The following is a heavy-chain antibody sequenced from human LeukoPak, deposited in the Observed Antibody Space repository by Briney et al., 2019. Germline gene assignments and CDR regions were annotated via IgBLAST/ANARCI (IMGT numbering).Heavy chain of an antibody. V-gene: IGHV3-33*08. D-gene: IGHD6-13*01. CDR3: ARDREQQLVLPYYGMDV. Sequence: GRSLRLSCAASGFTFSSYGMHWVRQAPGKGLEWVAVIWYDGSNKYYADSVKGRFTISRDNSKNTLYLQMNSLRAEDTAVYYCARDREQQLVLPYYGMDVWGQGTTVTVSS. J-gene: IGHJ6*02. CDR1: GFTFSSYG. CDR2: IWYDGSNK.